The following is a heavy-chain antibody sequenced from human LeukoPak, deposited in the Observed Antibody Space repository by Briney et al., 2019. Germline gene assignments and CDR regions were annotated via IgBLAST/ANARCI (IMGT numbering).Heavy chain of an antibody. CDR2: IYYSGST. V-gene: IGHV4-39*01. CDR3: ARRIVATMGYYYYYYMDV. CDR1: GGSINSDTSY. D-gene: IGHD5-12*01. Sequence: SETLSLTCAVSGGSINSDTSYWGWVRQPPEKGLEWIGSIYYSGSTYYNPSLQSRVTISVDTSKNQFSLNLGSVTAADTAVYYCARRIVATMGYYYYYYMDVWGKGTTVTVSS. J-gene: IGHJ6*03.